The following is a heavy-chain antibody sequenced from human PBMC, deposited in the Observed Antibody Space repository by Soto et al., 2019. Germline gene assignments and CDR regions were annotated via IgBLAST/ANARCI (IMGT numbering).Heavy chain of an antibody. V-gene: IGHV3-23*01. CDR3: AKLGGMAAAGTGVHRKDFDY. J-gene: IGHJ4*02. CDR1: GFTFSSYA. D-gene: IGHD6-13*01. CDR2: ISGSGGST. Sequence: GGSLRLSCAASGFTFSSYAMSWVRQAPGKGLEWVSAISGSGGSTYYADSVKGRFTISRDNSKNTLYLQMNSLRAEDTAVYYCAKLGGMAAAGTGVHRKDFDYWGQGTLVTVSS.